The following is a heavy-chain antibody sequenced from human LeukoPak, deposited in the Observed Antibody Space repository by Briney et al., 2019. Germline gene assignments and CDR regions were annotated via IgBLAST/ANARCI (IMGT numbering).Heavy chain of an antibody. Sequence: KPGGSLRLSCAASGFTFSDYYMSWIRQAPGKGLEWVSYISSSGSTIYYADSVKGRFTISRDNAKNSLYLQMNSLRAEDTAVYYCASRVEQQLVIGFDYWGQRTLVTVSS. CDR1: GFTFSDYY. V-gene: IGHV3-11*01. CDR2: ISSSGSTI. J-gene: IGHJ4*02. CDR3: ASRVEQQLVIGFDY. D-gene: IGHD6-13*01.